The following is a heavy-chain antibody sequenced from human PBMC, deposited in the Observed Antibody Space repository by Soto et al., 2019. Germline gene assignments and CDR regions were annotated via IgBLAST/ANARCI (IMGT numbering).Heavy chain of an antibody. J-gene: IGHJ6*03. CDR3: AGPSSLQWYYMDV. CDR2: TYYRSRWYN. CDR1: VDSVSSNSAA. D-gene: IGHD6-19*01. Sequence: PSQTLSLTCVISVDSVSSNSAAWNWIRQSPSRGLEWLGRTYYRSRWYNDYAVSVRSRITVNADTSKNQFSLHLNSVPPEDTAVYYCAGPSSLQWYYMDVWDKGTTVTVS. V-gene: IGHV6-1*01.